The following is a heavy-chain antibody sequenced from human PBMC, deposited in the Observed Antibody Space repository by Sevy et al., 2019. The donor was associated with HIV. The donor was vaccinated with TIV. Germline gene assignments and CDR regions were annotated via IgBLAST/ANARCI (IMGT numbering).Heavy chain of an antibody. V-gene: IGHV3-48*02. D-gene: IGHD6-6*01. CDR3: ARDPSTKSSIAARRNNWFDP. Sequence: GGSLRLSCAASGFTFSSYSMNWVRQAPGKGLEWVSYISSSSSTIYYADSVKGRFTISRDNAKNSLYLQMNSLRDEDTAGYYCARDPSTKSSIAARRNNWFDPWGQGTLVTVSS. CDR2: ISSSSSTI. CDR1: GFTFSSYS. J-gene: IGHJ5*02.